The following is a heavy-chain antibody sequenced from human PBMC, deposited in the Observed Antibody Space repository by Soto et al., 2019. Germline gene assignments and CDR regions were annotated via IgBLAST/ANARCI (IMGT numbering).Heavy chain of an antibody. CDR3: ARERAVSANFFAY. J-gene: IGHJ4*02. V-gene: IGHV1-3*04. Sequence: QVPLVQSGAEVKKPGAPVKVSCKASGYTFTRYAIHWVRQAPGQGLEWMGWINTGSGSSRYSQNFQGRVTITRDTSARTAYMELSSLIFEAPGVYYCARERAVSANFFAYWGQGTLVTVSS. CDR2: INTGSGSS. CDR1: GYTFTRYA. D-gene: IGHD2-21*02.